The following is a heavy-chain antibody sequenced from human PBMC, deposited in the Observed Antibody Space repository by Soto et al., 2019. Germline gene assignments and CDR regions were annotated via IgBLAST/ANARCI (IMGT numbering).Heavy chain of an antibody. CDR3: GRVMPPAGIAFDY. V-gene: IGHV3-7*01. D-gene: IGHD2-2*01. J-gene: IGHJ4*02. Sequence: EVQLVESGGGLVQPGGSLRLSCAASGFMFSSHWMSWVRQAPGKGLEWVANINQDGSEKHYLDSVKGRFTISRDNAKNSLYLQMNSLRAEDTAVYYCGRVMPPAGIAFDYWGQGTLVTVSS. CDR2: INQDGSEK. CDR1: GFMFSSHW.